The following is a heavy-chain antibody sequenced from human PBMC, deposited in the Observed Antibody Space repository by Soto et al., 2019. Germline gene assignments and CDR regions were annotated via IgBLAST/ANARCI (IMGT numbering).Heavy chain of an antibody. CDR1: GFDFPYYA. Sequence: QVQLVESGGGAVQPGESLRLSCVASGFDFPYYAMHWFRQAPGKGLESVAVMSRDGSKIHHTDSVKGRFTISRDNSKNTLYLQMNSLRKEDTAVYFCAKDEGVGGTLGLFDYWGQGTLVSVSS. CDR3: AKDEGVGGTLGLFDY. V-gene: IGHV3-30*18. D-gene: IGHD1-26*01. J-gene: IGHJ4*02. CDR2: MSRDGSKI.